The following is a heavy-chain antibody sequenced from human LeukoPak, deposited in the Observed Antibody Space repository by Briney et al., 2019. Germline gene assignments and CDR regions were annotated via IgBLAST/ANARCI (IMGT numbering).Heavy chain of an antibody. CDR1: GGSISSYY. Sequence: SETLSLTCTVSGGSISSYYWSWIRQPPGKGLEWIGYIYYSGSTNYNPSLKSRVTISVDTSKNQFSLKLSSVTAADTAVYYCARATYYYDSSGYSIGGEFDYWGQGTLVTVSS. CDR2: IYYSGST. CDR3: ARATYYYDSSGYSIGGEFDY. D-gene: IGHD3-22*01. V-gene: IGHV4-59*08. J-gene: IGHJ4*02.